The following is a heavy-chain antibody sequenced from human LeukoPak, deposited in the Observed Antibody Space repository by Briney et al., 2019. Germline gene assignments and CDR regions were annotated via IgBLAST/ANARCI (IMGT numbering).Heavy chain of an antibody. J-gene: IGHJ4*02. V-gene: IGHV3-23*01. D-gene: IGHD5-12*01. CDR2: ISGSGGST. CDR3: AKEAGKVATITGAFDY. Sequence: PGGSRRLSCAASGFAISSYAMSWVRQAPGKGLEWVSAISGSGGSTYYADSVKGRFTISRDNSKNTLYLQMNNLRGEDTAVYYCAKEAGKVATITGAFDYWGQGTLVTVSS. CDR1: GFAISSYA.